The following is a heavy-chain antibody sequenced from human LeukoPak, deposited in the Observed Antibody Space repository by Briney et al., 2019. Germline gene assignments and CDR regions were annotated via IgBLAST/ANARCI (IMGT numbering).Heavy chain of an antibody. CDR2: ITGTACKK. CDR3: AKNLRGNYDTLTAFDP. CDR1: GFIFSNYA. V-gene: IGHV3-23*01. J-gene: IGHJ5*02. D-gene: IGHD3-9*01. Sequence: GGSLRLSCAATGFIFSNYAMAWVRQAPGKGLEWVSAITGTACKKYYADSVKGRFTISRDNSKNKLYLQMNTLRAEDTAIYYCAKNLRGNYDTLTAFDPWGPGTLVTVSS.